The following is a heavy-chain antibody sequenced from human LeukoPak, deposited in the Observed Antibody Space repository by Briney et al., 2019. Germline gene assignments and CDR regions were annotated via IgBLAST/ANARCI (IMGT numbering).Heavy chain of an antibody. CDR3: ARDLGYCTNGVCHTRFDY. V-gene: IGHV3-23*01. Sequence: PGGSLRLSCAASGFTFSSYAMSWVRQAPGKGLEWVSAISGSGGSTYYADSVKGRFTISRDNSKNTLYLQMNSLRAEVTAVYYCARDLGYCTNGVCHTRFDYWGQGTLVAVSS. J-gene: IGHJ4*02. CDR2: ISGSGGST. D-gene: IGHD2-8*01. CDR1: GFTFSSYA.